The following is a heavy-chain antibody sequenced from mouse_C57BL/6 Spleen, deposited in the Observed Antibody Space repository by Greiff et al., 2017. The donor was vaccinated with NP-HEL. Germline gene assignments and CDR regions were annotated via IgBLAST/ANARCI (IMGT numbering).Heavy chain of an antibody. D-gene: IGHD2-10*02. CDR1: GYTFTDYE. CDR2: IDPETGGT. Sequence: VQLQQSGAELVRPGASVTLSCKASGYTFTDYEMHWVKQTPVHGLEWIGAIDPETGGTAYNQKFKGKAILTADKSSSTAYMELRSLTSEDSAVYYCTRVPRNRAMDYWGSRNLSHRLL. J-gene: IGHJ4*01. CDR3: TRVPRNRAMDY. V-gene: IGHV1-15*01.